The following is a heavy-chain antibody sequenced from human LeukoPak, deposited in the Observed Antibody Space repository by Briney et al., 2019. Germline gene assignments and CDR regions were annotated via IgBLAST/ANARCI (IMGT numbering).Heavy chain of an antibody. J-gene: IGHJ4*02. CDR3: ARDLLNGAAGPL. D-gene: IGHD6-13*01. V-gene: IGHV3-33*08. Sequence: GGSLRLSCAASGFTFSTYAMTWVRQAPGKGLEWVAVIWYDGSNKYYADSVKGRFTISRDNSKNTLYLQMNSLRAEDTAVYYCARDLLNGAAGPLWGQGTLVTVSS. CDR1: GFTFSTYA. CDR2: IWYDGSNK.